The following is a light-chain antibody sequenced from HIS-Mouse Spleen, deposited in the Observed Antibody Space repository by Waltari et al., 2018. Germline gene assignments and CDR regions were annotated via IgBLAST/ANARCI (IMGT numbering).Light chain of an antibody. CDR1: QGISSY. CDR3: QQYYSTFFT. V-gene: IGKV1-8*01. J-gene: IGKJ3*01. Sequence: AIRMTQSPSSLSASTGDTVTIPCRASQGISSYLAWYQQKPGKAPKLLIYAASTLQSGVPSRFSGSGSGTDFTLTISCLQSEDFATYYCQQYYSTFFTFGPGTKVDIK. CDR2: AAS.